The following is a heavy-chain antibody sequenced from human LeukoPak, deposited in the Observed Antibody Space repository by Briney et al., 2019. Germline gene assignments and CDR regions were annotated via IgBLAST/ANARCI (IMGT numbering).Heavy chain of an antibody. D-gene: IGHD6-19*01. CDR3: AREDFAYSGWYSGVDY. CDR2: ISRSSSHI. V-gene: IGHV3-21*01. Sequence: GGSLRLSCAASGFTFSSYWMSWVRQAPGKGLEWVSFISRSSSHIYYADSVKGRFTISRDNAKNSLYLQLNSLRAEDTAVYYCAREDFAYSGWYSGVDYWGQGTLVTVSS. J-gene: IGHJ4*02. CDR1: GFTFSSYW.